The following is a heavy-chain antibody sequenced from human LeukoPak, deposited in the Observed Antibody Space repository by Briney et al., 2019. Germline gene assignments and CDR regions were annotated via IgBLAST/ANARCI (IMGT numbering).Heavy chain of an antibody. Sequence: SETLSLTCAVYGGSFSDYYWGWIRQPPGKGLEWIGEINHSGITNYNPSLKSRVTISVDTSKNQFSLKLSSVTAADTAVYYCAYSSVFHQHWGQGTLVTVSS. CDR1: GGSFSDYY. CDR3: AYSSVFHQH. CDR2: INHSGIT. V-gene: IGHV4-34*01. J-gene: IGHJ1*01. D-gene: IGHD3-22*01.